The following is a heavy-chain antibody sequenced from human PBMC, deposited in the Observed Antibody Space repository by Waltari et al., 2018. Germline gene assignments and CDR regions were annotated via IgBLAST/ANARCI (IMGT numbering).Heavy chain of an antibody. CDR2: ISTSGST. Sequence: QVQLQESGPGLVKPSQTLSLPCTVSGGSISSGSYYWSWIRQPAGKGREWSGRISTSGSTNYTPSLKSRVTISVDTSKNQFSLKRSSVTAADTAVYYCARERVGADPAFDYWGQGTLVTVSS. D-gene: IGHD1-26*01. CDR1: GGSISSGSYY. J-gene: IGHJ4*02. V-gene: IGHV4-61*02. CDR3: ARERVGADPAFDY.